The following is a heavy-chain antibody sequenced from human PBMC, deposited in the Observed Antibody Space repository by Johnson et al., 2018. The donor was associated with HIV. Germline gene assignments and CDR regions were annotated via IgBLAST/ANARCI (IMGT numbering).Heavy chain of an antibody. D-gene: IGHD6-6*01. CDR2: IKSKTDGGTT. J-gene: IGHJ3*02. CDR3: ARGGIAARIDAFDI. CDR1: GFFFSNAW. V-gene: IGHV3-15*01. Sequence: VQLVESGGGLPKPGGSLRLSCAASGFFFSNAWMSWVRQAPGKGLEWVGRIKSKTDGGTTDYAAPVKGRFTISRDDSKNTLYLQMNSLRAGDTAVYYCARGGIAARIDAFDIWGQGTMVTVSS.